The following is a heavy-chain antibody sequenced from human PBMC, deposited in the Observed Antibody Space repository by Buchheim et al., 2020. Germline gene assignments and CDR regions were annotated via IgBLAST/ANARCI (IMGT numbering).Heavy chain of an antibody. Sequence: QVQLVESGGGVVQPGRSLRLSCAASGFTFSSYGMHWVRQAPGKGLEWVAVISYDGSNKYYADSVKGRFTISRDNSKNTPYLQMNSLRAEDTAVYYCAKVATVTPVKGGDFDYWGQGTL. D-gene: IGHD4-17*01. CDR3: AKVATVTPVKGGDFDY. V-gene: IGHV3-30*18. CDR2: ISYDGSNK. CDR1: GFTFSSYG. J-gene: IGHJ4*02.